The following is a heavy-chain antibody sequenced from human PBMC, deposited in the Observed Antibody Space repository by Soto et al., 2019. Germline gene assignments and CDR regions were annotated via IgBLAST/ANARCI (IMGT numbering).Heavy chain of an antibody. V-gene: IGHV1-3*01. CDR1: GYTFNIHA. CDR2: INAGNGNT. Sequence: ASVKVSCKASGYTFNIHAIHWMRQAPGQRLEWMGWINAGNGNTYYSEKFKGRVSLTRDTVATTVYMELTSLTSEDTGVYYCARDQSGIGWYVDWFDPWGQGTLVTSPQ. D-gene: IGHD6-19*01. CDR3: ARDQSGIGWYVDWFDP. J-gene: IGHJ5*02.